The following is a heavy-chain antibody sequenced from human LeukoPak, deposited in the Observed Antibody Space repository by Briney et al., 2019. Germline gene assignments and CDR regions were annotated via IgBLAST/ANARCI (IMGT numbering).Heavy chain of an antibody. CDR1: GFTFSSYD. CDR3: ARDLDSSGYYYAFDI. J-gene: IGHJ3*02. Sequence: PGGSLRLSCAASGFTFSSYDMHWVRQATGKGLEWVSAIGTAGDTYYPGSVKGRFTISRENAKNSLYLQMNSLRAGDTAVYYCARDLDSSGYYYAFDIWGQGTMVTVSS. V-gene: IGHV3-13*01. D-gene: IGHD3-22*01. CDR2: IGTAGDT.